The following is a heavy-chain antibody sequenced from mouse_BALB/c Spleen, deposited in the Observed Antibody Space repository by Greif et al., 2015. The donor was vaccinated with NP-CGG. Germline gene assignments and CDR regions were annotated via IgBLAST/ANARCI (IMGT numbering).Heavy chain of an antibody. CDR1: GFTFSDYY. J-gene: IGHJ3*01. CDR2: ISDGGSYT. CDR3: ARDDDYSY. Sequence: DVKLVESGGGLVKPGGSLKLSCAASGFTFSDYYMYWVRQTPEKRLEWVATISDGGSYTYYPDSVKGRFTISRDNAKNNLYLQMSSLKSEDTAMYYCARDDDYSYWGQGTLVTVSA. D-gene: IGHD2-3*01. V-gene: IGHV5-4*02.